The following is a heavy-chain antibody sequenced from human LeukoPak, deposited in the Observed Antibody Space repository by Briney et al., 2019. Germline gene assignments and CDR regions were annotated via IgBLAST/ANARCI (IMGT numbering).Heavy chain of an antibody. J-gene: IGHJ4*02. CDR2: INPNSGGT. V-gene: IGHV1-2*06. CDR1: GYTFTGYY. D-gene: IGHD4-11*01. Sequence: GASVTVSCTASGYTFTGYYMHWVRQAPGQGLECMGRINPNSGGTNYAQKFQGRVTMTRDTSISTAYMELSRLRSDDTAVYYCARAESSNWDTKYYFDYWGQGTLVTVSS. CDR3: ARAESSNWDTKYYFDY.